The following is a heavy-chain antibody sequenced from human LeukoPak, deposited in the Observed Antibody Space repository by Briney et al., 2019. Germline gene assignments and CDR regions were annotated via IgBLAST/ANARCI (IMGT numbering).Heavy chain of an antibody. Sequence: GGSLTLSCAASGFTLSSYGMHWVRQAPGKGLAWVAFIRYDGSNKYYADSVKGRFTLPRDKPKQKLFLQMNSLRADDTAGYFCARRPRSVTIFGVVIHYYYMDVWRKGTSVTASS. V-gene: IGHV3-30*02. CDR2: IRYDGSNK. CDR1: GFTLSSYG. D-gene: IGHD3-3*01. CDR3: ARRPRSVTIFGVVIHYYYMDV. J-gene: IGHJ6*03.